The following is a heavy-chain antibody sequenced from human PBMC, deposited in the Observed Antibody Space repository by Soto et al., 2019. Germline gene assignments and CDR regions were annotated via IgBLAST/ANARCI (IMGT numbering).Heavy chain of an antibody. CDR2: IIPIFGKA. V-gene: IGHV1-69*14. D-gene: IGHD6-13*01. CDR3: AREAFSCWYWYYYGMAV. CDR1: GGTFSSYA. Sequence: QVQLVQSGAEVKKPGSSVKVSCKASGGTFSSYAISWVRQAPGQGLEWMGGIIPIFGKANYAQKFQGRVTNTADKSTSTDYMELSSLRSDDTAVYYCAREAFSCWYWYYYGMAVWGQGTTVTVSS. J-gene: IGHJ6*02.